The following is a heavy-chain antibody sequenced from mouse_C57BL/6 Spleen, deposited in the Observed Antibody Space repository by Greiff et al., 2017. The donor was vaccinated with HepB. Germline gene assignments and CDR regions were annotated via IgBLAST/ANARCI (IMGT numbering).Heavy chain of an antibody. J-gene: IGHJ3*01. CDR3: ARQGSSGSFAY. CDR2: ISNLAYSI. Sequence: EVQLQESGGGLVQPGGSLKLSCAASGFTFSDYGMAWVRQAPRKGPEWVAFISNLAYSIYYADTVTGRFTISRENAKNTLYLEMSSLRSEDTAMYYCARQGSSGSFAYWGQGTLVTVSA. D-gene: IGHD3-2*02. V-gene: IGHV5-15*01. CDR1: GFTFSDYG.